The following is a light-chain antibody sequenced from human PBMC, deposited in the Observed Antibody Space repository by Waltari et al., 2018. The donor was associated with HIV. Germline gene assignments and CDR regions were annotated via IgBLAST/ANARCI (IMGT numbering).Light chain of an antibody. CDR3: QQYGSSPIT. Sequence: EIVLTQSPGTLSLSPGERATLSCRASQSVSSSYLAWYKQKPGQAPRLLIYGASSRATGIPDRVSGSGSGTDFTLTISRLEPEDFAVYDCQQYGSSPITFGQGTRLEIK. CDR2: GAS. V-gene: IGKV3-20*01. CDR1: QSVSSSY. J-gene: IGKJ5*01.